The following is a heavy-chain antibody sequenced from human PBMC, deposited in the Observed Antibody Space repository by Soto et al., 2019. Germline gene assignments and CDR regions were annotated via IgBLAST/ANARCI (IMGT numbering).Heavy chain of an antibody. D-gene: IGHD6-19*01. CDR3: AKRQSQWLVLDYYFDY. CDR1: GFTFSSYA. V-gene: IGHV3-23*01. Sequence: PGGSLRLSCAASGFTFSSYAMSWVRQAPGKGLEWVSAISGSGGSTYYADSVKGRFTISRDNSKNTLYLQMNSLRAEDTAVYYCAKRQSQWLVLDYYFDYWGQGTLVTVSS. J-gene: IGHJ4*02. CDR2: ISGSGGST.